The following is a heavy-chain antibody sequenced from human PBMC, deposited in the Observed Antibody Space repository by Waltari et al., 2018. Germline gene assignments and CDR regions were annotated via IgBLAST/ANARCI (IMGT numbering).Heavy chain of an antibody. J-gene: IGHJ4*02. CDR1: GYTFTGYY. V-gene: IGHV1-2*02. CDR2: IDPHSGGT. CDR3: TRDGVRAGIVDQ. Sequence: QVQLVQSGAEVKKPGASVKVSCKASGYTFTGYYMHWVRRAPGHGLEWMGWIDPHSGGTNYPQNFQGRVTMTRDMSISTGYMELSRLTSDDTAVYFCTRDGVRAGIVDQWGQGTLVTVSS. D-gene: IGHD3-22*01.